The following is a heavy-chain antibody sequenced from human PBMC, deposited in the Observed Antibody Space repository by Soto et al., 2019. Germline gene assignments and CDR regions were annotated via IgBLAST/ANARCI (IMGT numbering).Heavy chain of an antibody. D-gene: IGHD2-2*02. CDR1: GYSFTSYW. Sequence: GESLKISCKGSGYSFTSYWIGWVRQMPGKGLEWMGIIYPGDSDTRYSPSFQGQVTISADKSISTAYLQWSSLKASDTAMYYCARPXCSSTSCYNDGFDYWGQGTLVTVSS. J-gene: IGHJ4*02. CDR2: IYPGDSDT. CDR3: ARPXCSSTSCYNDGFDY. V-gene: IGHV5-51*01.